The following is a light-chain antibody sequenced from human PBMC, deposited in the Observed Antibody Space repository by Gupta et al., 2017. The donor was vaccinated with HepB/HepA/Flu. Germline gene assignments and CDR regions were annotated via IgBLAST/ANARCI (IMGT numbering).Light chain of an antibody. V-gene: IGLV1-40*01. Sequence: QSVLTQPPSVSGAPGQRVTISCPWSRSNIEAGYDVHWYQQFPGPAPKLLIYGNNNRPSGVPDRFSGSKSGTSASLAITGLQAEDEADYYCQSYDSSLSGVVFGGGTKLTVL. CDR3: QSYDSSLSGVV. J-gene: IGLJ3*02. CDR2: GNN. CDR1: RSNIEAGYD.